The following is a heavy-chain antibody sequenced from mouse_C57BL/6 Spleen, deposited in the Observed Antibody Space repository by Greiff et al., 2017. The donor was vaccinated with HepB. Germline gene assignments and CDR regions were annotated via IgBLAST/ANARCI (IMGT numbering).Heavy chain of an antibody. D-gene: IGHD2-3*01. CDR3: ARMGWSGYYAMDY. V-gene: IGHV1-19*01. J-gene: IGHJ4*01. CDR2: INPYNGGT. Sequence: EVQLQQSGPVLVKPGASVKMSCKASGYTFTDYYMNWVKQSHGKSLEWIGVINPYNGGTSYNQKFKGKATLTVDKSSSTAYMELNSLTSEDSAVYDCARMGWSGYYAMDYWGQGTSVTVSS. CDR1: GYTFTDYY.